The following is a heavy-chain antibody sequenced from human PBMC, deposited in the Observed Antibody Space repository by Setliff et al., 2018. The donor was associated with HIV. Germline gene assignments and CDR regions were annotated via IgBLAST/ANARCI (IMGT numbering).Heavy chain of an antibody. Sequence: KPSETLSLTCTVSGGSFGSHYWSWIRQPPGKGLEWIGTIYYTGSTIYNPSLQSRVTMSVDTSKNHFSLKVNSVTAADTAVYFCARWGDGYNSYDYWGQGTLVTVSS. V-gene: IGHV4-59*11. CDR1: GGSFGSHY. CDR3: ARWGDGYNSYDY. D-gene: IGHD5-12*01. J-gene: IGHJ4*02. CDR2: IYYTGST.